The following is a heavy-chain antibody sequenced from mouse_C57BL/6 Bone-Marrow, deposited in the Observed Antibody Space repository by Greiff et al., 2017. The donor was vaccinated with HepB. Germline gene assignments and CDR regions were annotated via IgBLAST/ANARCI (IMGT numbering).Heavy chain of an antibody. V-gene: IGHV14-4*01. Sequence: LVESGAEFVRPGASVKLSCTASGFNIKDDYMHWVKQRPEQGLEWIGWIDPENGDTEYASKFQGKATITADTSSNTAYLQLSSLTSEDTAVYYCTTIHYAMDYWGQGTSVTVSS. CDR3: TTIHYAMDY. CDR2: IDPENGDT. J-gene: IGHJ4*01. CDR1: GFNIKDDY.